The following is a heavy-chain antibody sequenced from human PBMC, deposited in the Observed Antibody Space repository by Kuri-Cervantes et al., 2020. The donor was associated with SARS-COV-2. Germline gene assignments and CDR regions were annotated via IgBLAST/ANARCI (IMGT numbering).Heavy chain of an antibody. CDR2: INPNSGGT. D-gene: IGHD2-15*01. V-gene: IGHV1-2*02. J-gene: IGHJ4*02. Sequence: SVKVSCQASGYTFTGYYMHWVRQAPGQGLEWMGWINPNSGGTNYAQKFQGRVTMTRDRSISTAYMELSSLRSDDTAVYYCARDLQYVVVVAASVGDWGQGTLVTVSS. CDR3: ARDLQYVVVVAASVGD. CDR1: GYTFTGYY.